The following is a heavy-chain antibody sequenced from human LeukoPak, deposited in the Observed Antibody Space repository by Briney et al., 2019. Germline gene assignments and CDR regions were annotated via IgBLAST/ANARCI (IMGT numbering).Heavy chain of an antibody. Sequence: SETLSLTCAVYGGSFSGYYWSWIRQPPGKGLEWIGEINHSGSTNYNPSLKSRVTISADTSKNQFSLKLSSVTAADTAVYYCARGNGDYPYYYYYGMDVWGQGTTVTVSS. V-gene: IGHV4-34*01. J-gene: IGHJ6*02. CDR2: INHSGST. CDR1: GGSFSGYY. CDR3: ARGNGDYPYYYYYGMDV. D-gene: IGHD4-17*01.